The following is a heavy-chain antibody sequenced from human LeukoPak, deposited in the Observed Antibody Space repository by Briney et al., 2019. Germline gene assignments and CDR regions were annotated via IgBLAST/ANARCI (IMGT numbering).Heavy chain of an antibody. CDR1: GFTFSNYA. CDR3: ANDPHYSSSGTPFYFHY. CDR2: ISGNGGGT. V-gene: IGHV3-23*01. J-gene: IGHJ4*02. Sequence: GGSLRLSCGASGFTFSNYAMSWVRQAPGKGLEWVSGISGNGGGTYYADSVKGRFTISRDNSKNTLYLQMNSLRVEDTAVYYCANDPHYSSSGTPFYFHYWGQGTLVTVSS. D-gene: IGHD3-10*01.